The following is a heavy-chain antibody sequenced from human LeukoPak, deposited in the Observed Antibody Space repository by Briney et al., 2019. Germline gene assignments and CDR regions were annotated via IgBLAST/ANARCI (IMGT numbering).Heavy chain of an antibody. CDR1: GFTFSSYW. V-gene: IGHV3-7*01. CDR2: IRQDGSEE. J-gene: IGHJ4*02. CDR3: ARDGDDSSGYYGDY. D-gene: IGHD3-22*01. Sequence: PGGSLRLSCAASGFTFSSYWMSWVRQAPGKGLEWVANIRQDGSEEFYVDSVKGRFTISRDNAKNSLYLQMNSLRAEDTAVYYCARDGDDSSGYYGDYWGQGTLVTVPS.